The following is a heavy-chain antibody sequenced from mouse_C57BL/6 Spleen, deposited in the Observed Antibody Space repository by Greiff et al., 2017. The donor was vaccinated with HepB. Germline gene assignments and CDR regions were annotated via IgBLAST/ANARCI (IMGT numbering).Heavy chain of an antibody. CDR1: GFSFNTYA. Sequence: EVKLMESGGGLVQPKGSLKLSCAASGFSFNTYAMNWVRQAPGKGLEWVARIRSKSNNYATYYADSVKDRFTISRDDSESMLYLQMNNLKTEDTARYYCVGEWRGRAWFAYWGQGTLVTVSA. V-gene: IGHV10-1*01. CDR2: IRSKSNNYAT. J-gene: IGHJ3*01. CDR3: VGEWRGRAWFAY. D-gene: IGHD1-3*01.